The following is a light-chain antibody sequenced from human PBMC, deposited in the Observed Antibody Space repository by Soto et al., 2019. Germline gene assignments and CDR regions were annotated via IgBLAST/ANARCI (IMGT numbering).Light chain of an antibody. CDR2: AAS. CDR1: QGIGNY. CDR3: QNLDSAAFT. J-gene: IGKJ3*01. V-gene: IGKV1-27*01. Sequence: DIQMTQSPSSLSASVGDTVTITCRASQGIGNYLAWYQQRPGKVPKLLIYAASTLQSGVPSRFSGSGSGTDFTLTISSLLPEDVATYYCQNLDSAAFTFGPGTKVDIK.